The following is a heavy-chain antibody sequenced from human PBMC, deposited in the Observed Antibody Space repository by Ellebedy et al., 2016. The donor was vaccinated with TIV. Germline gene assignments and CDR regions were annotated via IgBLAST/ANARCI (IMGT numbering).Heavy chain of an antibody. CDR1: GNSISSYF. CDR2: IHYSGET. V-gene: IGHV4-59*01. Sequence: MPSETLSLTCTVSGNSISSYFWSWIRQPPGKGLEWIAHIHYSGETNYNPSLQSRATITVDTSKNQFSLELRSVTAADTAVYYCARDTRYYESSHSFDDTLDNWGQGTMVTVFS. CDR3: ARDTRYYESSHSFDDTLDN. D-gene: IGHD3-22*01. J-gene: IGHJ3*02.